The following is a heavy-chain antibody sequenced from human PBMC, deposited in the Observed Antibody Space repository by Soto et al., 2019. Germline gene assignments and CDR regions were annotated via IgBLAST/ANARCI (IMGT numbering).Heavy chain of an antibody. CDR1: GGPISSSNW. J-gene: IGHJ3*02. Sequence: SETLSLTCAVSGGPISSSNWWSWVRQPPGKGLEWIGEIYHSGSTNYNPSLKSRVTISVDKSKNQFSLKLSSVTAADTAVYYCARDRDILTGYDAFDIWGQGTMVTVSS. CDR3: ARDRDILTGYDAFDI. CDR2: IYHSGST. D-gene: IGHD3-9*01. V-gene: IGHV4-4*02.